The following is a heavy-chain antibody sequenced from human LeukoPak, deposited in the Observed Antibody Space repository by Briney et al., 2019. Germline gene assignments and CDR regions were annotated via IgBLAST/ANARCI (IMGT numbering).Heavy chain of an antibody. J-gene: IGHJ4*02. CDR1: GFTFSSYA. CDR2: ISYDGSNK. CDR3: AASLYYDFDPYFDY. D-gene: IGHD3-3*01. Sequence: GGSLRLSCAASGFTFSSYAMPWVRQAPGKGLEWVAVISYDGSNKYYADSVKGRFTISRDNSKNTLYLQMNSLRAEDTAVYYCAASLYYDFDPYFDYWGQGTLVTVSS. V-gene: IGHV3-30*04.